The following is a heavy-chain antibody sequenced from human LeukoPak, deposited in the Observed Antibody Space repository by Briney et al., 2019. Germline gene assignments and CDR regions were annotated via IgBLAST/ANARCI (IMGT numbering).Heavy chain of an antibody. J-gene: IGHJ4*02. V-gene: IGHV6-1*01. D-gene: IGHD2-8*02. CDR3: ARTTGHFDY. CDR2: TYHRSKWYS. Sequence: SQTLSLTCAISGDSVSSNSAAWNWIRQSPSRGLEWLGRTYHRSKWYSESALSLKGRITVNPDTSENQFSLQLNSVGPEDTAVYYCARTTGHFDYWGQGTLVTVSS. CDR1: GDSVSSNSAA.